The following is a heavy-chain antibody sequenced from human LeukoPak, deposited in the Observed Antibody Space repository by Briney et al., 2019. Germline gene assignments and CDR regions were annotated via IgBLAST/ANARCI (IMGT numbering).Heavy chain of an antibody. CDR1: GGSISSSPYY. CDR3: ARGLNDSWTGENY. CDR2: IYYSGTT. D-gene: IGHD3-3*01. V-gene: IGHV4-39*07. Sequence: SETLSLTCTVSGGSISSSPYYWGWIRQPPGKGLEWIGSIYYSGTTHYNPSLKSRVTISLDTSKSQFSLKVRYVTAADTAVYYCARGLNDSWTGENYWGQGTLVTVSS. J-gene: IGHJ4*02.